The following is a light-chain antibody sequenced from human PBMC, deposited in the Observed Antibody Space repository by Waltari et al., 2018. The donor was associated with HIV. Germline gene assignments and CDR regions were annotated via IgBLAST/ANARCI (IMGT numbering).Light chain of an antibody. CDR2: DAS. CDR3: QQYDARPGLT. Sequence: EIVMTQSPATLSVSPGESATLSCRASQSISNNLAWYQRRPGQTASLLIYDASTRAAGIPARFSGSGSGTEFTLTISSLQSEDFAVYFCQQYDARPGLTFGGGTKVEI. J-gene: IGKJ4*01. CDR1: QSISNN. V-gene: IGKV3-15*01.